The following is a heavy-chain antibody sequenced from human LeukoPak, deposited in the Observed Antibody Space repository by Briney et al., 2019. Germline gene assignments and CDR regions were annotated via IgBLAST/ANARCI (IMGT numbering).Heavy chain of an antibody. D-gene: IGHD5-18*01. CDR1: GFTFSNYW. CDR2: INSDGSST. J-gene: IGHJ4*02. Sequence: PGGSPRLSCAASGFTFSNYWMHWVRQAPGKGLVWVSRINSDGSSTTYADSVKGRFTISRDNGQNTLYLQMNSLRAEDTAVYYCAREGRGYSYAFEYWGQGTLVTVSS. V-gene: IGHV3-74*01. CDR3: AREGRGYSYAFEY.